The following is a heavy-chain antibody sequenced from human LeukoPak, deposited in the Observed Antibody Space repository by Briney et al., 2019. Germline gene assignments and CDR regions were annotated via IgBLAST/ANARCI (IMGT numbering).Heavy chain of an antibody. CDR1: GGSISSYY. CDR2: IYYSGST. CDR3: ARHYYYDSSGYYYYVDY. J-gene: IGHJ4*02. D-gene: IGHD3-22*01. V-gene: IGHV4-39*01. Sequence: PSETLSLTCTVSGGSISSYYWSWIRQPPGKGLEWIGSIYYSGSTYYNPSLKSRVTISVDKSKNQFSLRLSSVTAADTAVYYCARHYYYDSSGYYYYVDYWGQGTLVTVSS.